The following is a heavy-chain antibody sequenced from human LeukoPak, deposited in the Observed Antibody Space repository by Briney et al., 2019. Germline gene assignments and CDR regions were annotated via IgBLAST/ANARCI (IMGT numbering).Heavy chain of an antibody. D-gene: IGHD4-23*01. V-gene: IGHV1-46*01. CDR3: AREASGGYFDY. Sequence: GASVKVSCKTSGYTFTDYYMHWVRQAPGQGFEWVGLINPTGDSTNYAQNFRGRVTMTRDTSTSTVYMDLNSLRSEDTAVYYCAREASGGYFDYWGQGTLVTVSS. CDR1: GYTFTDYY. J-gene: IGHJ4*02. CDR2: INPTGDST.